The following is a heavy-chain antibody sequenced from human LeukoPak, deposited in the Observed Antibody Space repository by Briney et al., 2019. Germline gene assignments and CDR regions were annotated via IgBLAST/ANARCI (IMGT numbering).Heavy chain of an antibody. D-gene: IGHD6-13*01. CDR1: GGSISGYY. CDR2: MYYSGST. J-gene: IGHJ4*02. CDR3: ARAHSSSWYMDY. Sequence: SETLSLTCTVSGGSISGYYWSWIRQPPGKGLEWIGYMYYSGSTNYNPSLKSRVTISLDTSNNQFSLKLTSVTAADTAVYYCARAHSSSWYMDYWGQGTLVTVSS. V-gene: IGHV4-59*12.